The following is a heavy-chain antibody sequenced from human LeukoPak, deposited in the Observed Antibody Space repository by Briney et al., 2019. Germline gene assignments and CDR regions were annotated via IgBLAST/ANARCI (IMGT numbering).Heavy chain of an antibody. Sequence: AGGSLRLSCAASGFSFSSYAMSWVRQAPGMGLEWVSSIRAGGDTTFYTDSVKGRFTISRDNFKSTLYLQLNSLTADDTAVYYCAKSQYGDSHYLGDSWGWGSLVIVSS. CDR1: GFSFSSYA. D-gene: IGHD1-26*01. CDR2: IRAGGDTT. V-gene: IGHV3-23*01. J-gene: IGHJ4*02. CDR3: AKSQYGDSHYLGDS.